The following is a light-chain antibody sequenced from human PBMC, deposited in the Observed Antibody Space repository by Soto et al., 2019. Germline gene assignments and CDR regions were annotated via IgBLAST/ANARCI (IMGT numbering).Light chain of an antibody. Sequence: IQLTQSPPSLSASVGDRVTITCRASQDIAIYLVWYQQKPGEAPNLLIHTASTLHGGVPSRFSGSGSGTDFTLTITSLQAEDFATYYCQQTRSYPSTFGGGTKVDIK. CDR2: TAS. CDR3: QQTRSYPST. V-gene: IGKV1-9*01. J-gene: IGKJ4*01. CDR1: QDIAIY.